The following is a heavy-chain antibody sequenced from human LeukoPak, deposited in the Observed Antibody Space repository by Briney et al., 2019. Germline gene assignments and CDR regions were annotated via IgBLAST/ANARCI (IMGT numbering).Heavy chain of an antibody. D-gene: IGHD3-22*01. V-gene: IGHV3-23*01. J-gene: IGHJ3*02. CDR3: AKGSTMIVDAAAFDI. Sequence: GGSLRLSCAASGFTFSSYAMSWVRQAPGKGLEWVSAISGSGGSTYYADSVKGRFTISRDNSKNTLYLQMNSLRAEDTAVYYRAKGSTMIVDAAAFDIWGQGTMVTVSS. CDR2: ISGSGGST. CDR1: GFTFSSYA.